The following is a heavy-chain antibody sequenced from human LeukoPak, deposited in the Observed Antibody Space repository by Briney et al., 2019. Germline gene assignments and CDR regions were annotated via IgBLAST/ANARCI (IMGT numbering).Heavy chain of an antibody. CDR1: GYSFTSYW. D-gene: IGHD3-10*01. CDR2: IYPGDSDT. Sequence: GESLKISCKGSGYSFTSYWIGWVRQMPGKGLEWMGIIYPGDSDTRYSPSFQGQVTISADKSISTAYLQWSSLKASDTAMYYCASSGYYYGSGSYPYCYYGMDVWGQGTTVTVPS. CDR3: ASSGYYYGSGSYPYCYYGMDV. J-gene: IGHJ6*02. V-gene: IGHV5-51*01.